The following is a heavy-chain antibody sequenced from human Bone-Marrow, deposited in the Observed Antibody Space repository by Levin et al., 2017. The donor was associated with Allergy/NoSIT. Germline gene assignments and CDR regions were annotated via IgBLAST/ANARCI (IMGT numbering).Heavy chain of an antibody. D-gene: IGHD2/OR15-2a*01. Sequence: ASVKVSCKVSGYSLTEFAMHWVRQAPGKGLEWMGGFLPEDGETIYAQKFQGRVTVTDDPSTNTAYMELSSLRSEDTAVYYCTRSFLAKWFDPWGQGTLVTVSS. CDR2: FLPEDGET. J-gene: IGHJ5*02. V-gene: IGHV1-24*01. CDR1: GYSLTEFA. CDR3: TRSFLAKWFDP.